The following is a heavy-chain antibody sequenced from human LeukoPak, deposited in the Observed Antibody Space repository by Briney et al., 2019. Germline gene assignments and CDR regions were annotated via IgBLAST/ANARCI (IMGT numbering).Heavy chain of an antibody. D-gene: IGHD1-26*01. CDR3: ARDRGALDS. J-gene: IGHJ4*02. Sequence: PGGSLRLSCAASGFTFTNYWINWVRQAPGEGLVWVSRINSDGSVTRYADSVKGRFTISRDNAKNTVFLQMNSLKTEDTAVYYCARDRGALDSWGQGTLVAVSS. CDR1: GFTFTNYW. V-gene: IGHV3-74*01. CDR2: INSDGSVT.